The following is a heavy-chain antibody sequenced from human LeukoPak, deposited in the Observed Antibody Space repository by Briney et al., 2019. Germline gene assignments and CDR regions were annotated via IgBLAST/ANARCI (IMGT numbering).Heavy chain of an antibody. J-gene: IGHJ2*01. CDR2: ISSSSSYT. D-gene: IGHD2-15*01. Sequence: PGGSLRLSCAASGFTFSTNAMHWVRQAPGKGLEWVSSISSSSSYTYYADSLKGRFTISRDNAKNSLFLQMNSLRAEDTAVYYCAREVMVVAATTFWYFDLWGRGTLVIVSS. CDR3: AREVMVVAATTFWYFDL. V-gene: IGHV3-21*01. CDR1: GFTFSTNA.